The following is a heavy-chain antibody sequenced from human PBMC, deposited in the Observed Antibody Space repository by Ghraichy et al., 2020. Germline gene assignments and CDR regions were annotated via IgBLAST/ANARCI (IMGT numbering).Heavy chain of an antibody. CDR2: IYWDDDK. D-gene: IGHD5-12*01. CDR1: GFSLSTSGVG. J-gene: IGHJ4*02. Sequence: SGPTLVKPTQTLTLTCTFSGFSLSTSGVGVGWIRQPPGKALEWLALIYWDDDKRYSPSLKSRLTITKDTSKNQVVLTMTNMDPVDTATYYCAHSDPSGYDWAPDFDYWGQGTLVTVSS. V-gene: IGHV2-5*02. CDR3: AHSDPSGYDWAPDFDY.